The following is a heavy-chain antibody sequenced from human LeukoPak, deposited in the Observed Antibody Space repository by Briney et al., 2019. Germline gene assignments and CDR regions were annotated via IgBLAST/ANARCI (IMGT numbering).Heavy chain of an antibody. CDR2: ISRSSGYI. CDR1: GFTFSTYN. Sequence: PGGSLRLSCAASGFTFSTYNMIWVRQAPGQGLEWVSSISRSSGYIFYGDSVKGRFTISRDNAKNSLYLQMDSLRAEDTAVYYCARELGATSEIDYWGQGTLVTVSS. CDR3: ARELGATSEIDY. J-gene: IGHJ4*02. V-gene: IGHV3-21*01. D-gene: IGHD1-26*01.